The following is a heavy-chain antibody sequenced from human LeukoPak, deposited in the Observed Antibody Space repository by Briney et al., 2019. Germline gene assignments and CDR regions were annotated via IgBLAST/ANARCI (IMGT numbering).Heavy chain of an antibody. CDR3: AREYYDSSGLKHAFDI. D-gene: IGHD3-22*01. Sequence: GASVKVSCKTSGYTFTDYYIHWVRQAPRQGLEWMGCIDPDSGGTKSPQRFQGRVTVTRDTSITTAYMELSRLSFDDTAVYYCAREYYDSSGLKHAFDIWGQGTMVTVSS. CDR1: GYTFTDYY. CDR2: IDPDSGGT. V-gene: IGHV1-2*02. J-gene: IGHJ3*02.